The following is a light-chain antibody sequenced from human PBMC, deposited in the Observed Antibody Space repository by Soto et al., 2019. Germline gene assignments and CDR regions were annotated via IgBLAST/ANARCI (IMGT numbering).Light chain of an antibody. Sequence: QSALTQPASVSGSPGQSITISCTGTSSDVGGYNYVSWYQQHPGKAPKLMIYDVSIRPSGVSNCFSGSKSGNTASLTISGLQAEDEADYYCSSYTSSSTLKVFGGGTKVTVL. V-gene: IGLV2-14*03. CDR2: DVS. CDR1: SSDVGGYNY. CDR3: SSYTSSSTLKV. J-gene: IGLJ2*01.